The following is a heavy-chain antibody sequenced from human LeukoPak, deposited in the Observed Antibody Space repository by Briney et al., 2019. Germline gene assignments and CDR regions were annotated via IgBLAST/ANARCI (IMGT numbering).Heavy chain of an antibody. CDR3: AKDGNSGYDFYFFDY. D-gene: IGHD5-12*01. CDR1: GFTFSSYG. V-gene: IGHV3-30*02. J-gene: IGHJ4*02. CDR2: IRYDRSNK. Sequence: GGSLRLSCAASGFTFSSYGMHWVRQAPGKGLEWVAFIRYDRSNKYYADSVKGRFTISRDNSKNTLYLQMNSLRAEDTAVYYCAKDGNSGYDFYFFDYWGQGTLVTVSS.